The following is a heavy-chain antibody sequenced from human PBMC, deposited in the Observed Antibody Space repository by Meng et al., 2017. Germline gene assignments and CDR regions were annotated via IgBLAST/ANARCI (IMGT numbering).Heavy chain of an antibody. CDR2: INGGNGNT. CDR3: ARGNYDILTRYYIILDF. V-gene: IGHV1-3*01. D-gene: IGHD3-9*01. CDR1: GYSFTRFA. Sequence: ASVKVSCKTSGYSFTRFALHWVRQAPGQRLEWMGWINGGNGNTKYSQKFQDRVTITRDTSASTAYMELSRLRSEDTAVYFCARGNYDILTRYYIILDFWAQGTLVTVSS. J-gene: IGHJ4*02.